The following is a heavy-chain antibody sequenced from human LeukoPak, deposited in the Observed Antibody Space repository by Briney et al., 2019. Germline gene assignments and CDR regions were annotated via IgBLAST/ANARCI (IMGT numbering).Heavy chain of an antibody. CDR3: ARRPGFRPADY. CDR1: GGSFSGYY. D-gene: IGHD1-14*01. CDR2: INHSGST. Sequence: NPSETLSLTCAVYGGSFSGYYWSWIRQPPGKGLEWIGEINHSGSTNYNPSLKSRVTISVDTSKNQFSLKLSSVTAADTAVYYCARRPGFRPADYWGQGTLVTVSS. V-gene: IGHV4-34*01. J-gene: IGHJ4*02.